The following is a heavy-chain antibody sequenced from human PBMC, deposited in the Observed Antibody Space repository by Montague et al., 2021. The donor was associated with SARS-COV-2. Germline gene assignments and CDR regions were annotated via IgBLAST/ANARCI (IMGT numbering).Heavy chain of an antibody. J-gene: IGHJ6*02. CDR2: LYRSGSV. CDR1: GXFISDSYY. CDR3: VRGAEEAHFGMDV. D-gene: IGHD3-10*01. Sequence: SETLSLTCIVSGXFISDSYYWAWIRQAPGKGLEWLGSLYRSGSVYSNPSLKSRVSISVDKSKNHFSLRLTSATAAETAVYYCVRGAEEAHFGMDVWGQGTTVTVSS. V-gene: IGHV4-39*02.